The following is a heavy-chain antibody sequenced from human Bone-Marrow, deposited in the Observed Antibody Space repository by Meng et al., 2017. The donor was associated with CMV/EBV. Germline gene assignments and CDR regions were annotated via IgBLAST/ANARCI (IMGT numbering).Heavy chain of an antibody. CDR3: ARVGFHSSSLLSGAFDI. Sequence: ASVKVSCKASGYTFTSYYMHWVRQAPGQGLEWMGIINPSGGSTSYAQKFQGRVTMTRDTSTSTVYMELSSLRSEDTAVYYCARVGFHSSSLLSGAFDIWGQGTMVTVSS. CDR2: INPSGGST. D-gene: IGHD6-6*01. CDR1: GYTFTSYY. J-gene: IGHJ3*02. V-gene: IGHV1-46*01.